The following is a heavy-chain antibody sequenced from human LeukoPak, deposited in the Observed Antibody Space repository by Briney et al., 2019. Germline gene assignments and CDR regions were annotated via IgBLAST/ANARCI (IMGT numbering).Heavy chain of an antibody. CDR3: ARGITIFGVVIFDY. J-gene: IGHJ4*02. D-gene: IGHD3-3*01. CDR2: ISSSSSTI. Sequence: GGSLRLSCAASGFTFSSYSMNWVRQAPGKGLEWVSYISSSSSTIYYADSVKGRFTISRDNAKNSLYLQMNSLRAEDTAVYYCARGITIFGVVIFDYWGQGTLVTVSS. V-gene: IGHV3-48*01. CDR1: GFTFSSYS.